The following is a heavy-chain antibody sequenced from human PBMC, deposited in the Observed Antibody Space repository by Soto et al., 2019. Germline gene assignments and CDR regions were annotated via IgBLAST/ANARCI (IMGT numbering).Heavy chain of an antibody. V-gene: IGHV4-59*12. J-gene: IGHJ6*02. CDR3: ARVGVKIFGGAPYGMDV. Sequence: SETLSLTCTVSGGSISSYYWSWIRQPPGKGLEWIGYIYYSGSTNYNPSLKSRVTISVDKSKNQFSLKLSSVTAADTAVYYCARVGVKIFGGAPYGMDVWSQGTTVTVSS. CDR1: GGSISSYY. CDR2: IYYSGST. D-gene: IGHD3-3*01.